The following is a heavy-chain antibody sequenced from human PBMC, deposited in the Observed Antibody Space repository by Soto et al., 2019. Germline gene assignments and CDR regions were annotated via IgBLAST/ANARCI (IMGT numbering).Heavy chain of an antibody. D-gene: IGHD4-4*01. CDR1: GVTFNRQD. CDR2: IIPMFGTP. V-gene: IGHV1-69*13. J-gene: IGHJ4*02. CDR3: ATSEGRDDYSFDY. Sequence: SVEVSCKASGVTFNRQDMRWVRQAPGQGLEWMGGIIPMFGTPHYAEKFQDRVTITADESTGTAYLELSSLTSEDTAVYYCATSEGRDDYSFDYWGPGTLVTVSS.